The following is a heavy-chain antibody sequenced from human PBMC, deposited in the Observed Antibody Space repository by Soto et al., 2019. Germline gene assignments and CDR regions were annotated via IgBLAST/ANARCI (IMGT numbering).Heavy chain of an antibody. J-gene: IGHJ4*02. V-gene: IGHV3-23*01. CDR1: GFTFSSYA. Sequence: EVQLLESGGGLVQPGGSLRLSCAASGFTFSSYAMSWVRQAPGKGLEWVSAISGSGGSTYYADSVKGRFTISRDNSKNTLYLQMNSLRAEDTAVYYCAKDGGMLAYCGGDCYSGGDYWGQGTLVTVSS. D-gene: IGHD2-21*02. CDR2: ISGSGGST. CDR3: AKDGGMLAYCGGDCYSGGDY.